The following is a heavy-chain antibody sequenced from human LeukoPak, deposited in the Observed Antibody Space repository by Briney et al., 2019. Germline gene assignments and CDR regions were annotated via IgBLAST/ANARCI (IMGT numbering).Heavy chain of an antibody. J-gene: IGHJ4*02. V-gene: IGHV3-23*01. CDR1: GFTFSSYA. CDR3: AKVRAAGTEFDY. CDR2: ISGSGGST. Sequence: GGSLRLSCAASGFTFSSYAMSWVRQAPGKGLEWVSAISGSGGSTYYADSVKGRFTISRDNSKNTPYLQMNSLRAEDTAVYYCAKVRAAGTEFDYWGQGTLVTVSS. D-gene: IGHD6-13*01.